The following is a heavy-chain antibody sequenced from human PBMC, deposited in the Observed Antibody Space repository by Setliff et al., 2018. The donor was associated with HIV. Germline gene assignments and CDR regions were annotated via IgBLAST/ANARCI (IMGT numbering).Heavy chain of an antibody. Sequence: PSETLSLTCTVSGGSISSYYWSWIRQPPGKGLEWIGYIYTSGSTNYNPSLKSRVTISVDTSKNQFSLKLSSVTAADTAVYYCARGVRGGWLVYWFDPWGQGTLVTVSS. CDR3: ARGVRGGWLVYWFDP. V-gene: IGHV4-4*09. CDR1: GGSISSYY. D-gene: IGHD2-8*01. CDR2: IYTSGST. J-gene: IGHJ5*02.